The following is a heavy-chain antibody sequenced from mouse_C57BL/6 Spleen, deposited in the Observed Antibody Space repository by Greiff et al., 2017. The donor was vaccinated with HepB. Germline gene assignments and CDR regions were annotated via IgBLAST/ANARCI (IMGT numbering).Heavy chain of an antibody. CDR3: ARATILLHCDMDY. CDR2: IHPNSGST. V-gene: IGHV1-64*01. Sequence: VQLQQSGAELVKPGASVKLSCKASGYTFTSYWMHWVKQRPGQGLEWIGMIHPNSGSTNYNEKFKSKATLTVDKSSSTAYMQLSSLTSEDSAVYYCARATILLHCDMDYWGKGTSVTVSS. CDR1: GYTFTSYW. J-gene: IGHJ4*01. D-gene: IGHD1-1*01.